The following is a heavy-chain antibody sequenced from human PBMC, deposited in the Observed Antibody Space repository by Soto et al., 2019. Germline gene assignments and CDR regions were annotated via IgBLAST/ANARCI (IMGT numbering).Heavy chain of an antibody. CDR3: ARAPGPYCTRTSCYFAY. Sequence: GGSLRLSCAASGFTFSSYNMNWVRQAPGKGLEWVSSISSSSSYIYYADSVKGRFTISRDNAKNSLYLQMNSLRAEDSAVYYCARAPGPYCTRTSCYFAYWGQGTLVTVSS. CDR1: GFTFSSYN. V-gene: IGHV3-21*01. D-gene: IGHD2-2*01. CDR2: ISSSSSYI. J-gene: IGHJ4*02.